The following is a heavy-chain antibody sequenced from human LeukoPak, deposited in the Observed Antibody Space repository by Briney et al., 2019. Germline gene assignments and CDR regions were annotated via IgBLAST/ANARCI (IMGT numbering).Heavy chain of an antibody. J-gene: IGHJ6*03. V-gene: IGHV1-18*01. Sequence: ASVKVSCKASGYTFTSYGISWVRQAPGQGLEWMGWISAYNGNTNYAQKLQGRVTMTTDTSTSTAYMELRSLRSDDTAVYYCARAYYDILTGYYPPYYYYMDVWGKGTTVTISS. D-gene: IGHD3-9*01. CDR1: GYTFTSYG. CDR2: ISAYNGNT. CDR3: ARAYYDILTGYYPPYYYYMDV.